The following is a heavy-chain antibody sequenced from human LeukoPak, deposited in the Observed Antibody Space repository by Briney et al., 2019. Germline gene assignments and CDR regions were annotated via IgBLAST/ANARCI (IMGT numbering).Heavy chain of an antibody. V-gene: IGHV3-23*01. CDR2: ISGSGGST. CDR3: AKGGDYQGVDY. CDR1: GLTFSSYA. D-gene: IGHD4-17*01. Sequence: PGGSLRLSCAASGLTFSSYAMSWVRQAPGKGLEWVSAISGSGGSTYYADSVKGRFTISREDSKNTLYLQMNSLRAEDTAVYYCAKGGDYQGVDYWGQGTLVTVSS. J-gene: IGHJ4*02.